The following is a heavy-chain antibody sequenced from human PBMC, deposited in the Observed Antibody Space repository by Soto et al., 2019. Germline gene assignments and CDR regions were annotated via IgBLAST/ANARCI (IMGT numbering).Heavy chain of an antibody. CDR2: IYYSGST. Sequence: QVQLQESGPGLVKPSETLSLTCTVSGGSISSYYWSWIRQPPGKGLEWIGYIYYSGSTNYNPSLKRRVTISVDTSKNQFSLKLSSVTAADTAVYYCARSLRGYSSGWYDPIFDYWGQGTLVTVSS. V-gene: IGHV4-59*01. CDR1: GGSISSYY. CDR3: ARSLRGYSSGWYDPIFDY. D-gene: IGHD6-19*01. J-gene: IGHJ4*02.